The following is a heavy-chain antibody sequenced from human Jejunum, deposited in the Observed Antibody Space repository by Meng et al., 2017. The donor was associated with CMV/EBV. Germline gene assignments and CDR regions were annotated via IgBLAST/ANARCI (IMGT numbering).Heavy chain of an antibody. Sequence: QITLKESGPTLVKPKQTLTLTCAFSGLSSISSGVGVGWIRQPPGKALEWLALIYWDDDKRYSPSLRSRLTITKDTSKNEVVLTMTNMDPVDTGTYYCAHFVGGYYPSRPDYWGQGTLVTVSS. D-gene: IGHD1-26*01. V-gene: IGHV2-5*02. J-gene: IGHJ4*02. CDR3: AHFVGGYYPSRPDY. CDR1: GLSSISSGVG. CDR2: IYWDDDK.